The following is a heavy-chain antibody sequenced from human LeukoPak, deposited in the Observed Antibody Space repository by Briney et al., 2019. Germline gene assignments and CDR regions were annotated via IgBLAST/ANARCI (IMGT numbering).Heavy chain of an antibody. J-gene: IGHJ3*02. D-gene: IGHD2-2*03. Sequence: SETLSLTCTVSGGSISSYYWSWIRQPPGKGLEWIGYIYYSGSTNYNPSLKSRVTISVDTSKNQYSLKLSSVTAADTAVYYCALGYCSSTSCYDDAFDIWGQGTMVTVSS. CDR3: ALGYCSSTSCYDDAFDI. CDR2: IYYSGST. V-gene: IGHV4-59*12. CDR1: GGSISSYY.